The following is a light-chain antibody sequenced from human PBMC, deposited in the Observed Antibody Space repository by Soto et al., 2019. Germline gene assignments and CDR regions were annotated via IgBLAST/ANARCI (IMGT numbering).Light chain of an antibody. V-gene: IGLV1-47*01. CDR2: RNN. CDR3: AAWDDSLSGDYV. CDR1: SSNIGSNY. J-gene: IGLJ1*01. Sequence: QSVLTQPPSASGTPGQRVTISCSGSSSNIGSNYVYWYQQLPGTAPTLLIYRNNQRPSGVPDRFSGSKSGTSASLAISGLRSEDEADYYCAAWDDSLSGDYVFGTGTKVTVL.